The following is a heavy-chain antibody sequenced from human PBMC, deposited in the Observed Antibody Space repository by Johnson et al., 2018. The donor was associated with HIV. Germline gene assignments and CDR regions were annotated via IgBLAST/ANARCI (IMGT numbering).Heavy chain of an antibody. Sequence: VQLVESGGGLVKPGGSLRLSCVASGFRFSDHYMSWIRQAPGKGLEWVSVIYSGGSTYYADSVKARFTISRENAKNSLYLQMNSLRAGDTAVYYCARGDYYDSCGPPVFDIWGQGTMVTVSS. CDR1: GFRFSDHY. V-gene: IGHV3-66*01. CDR3: ARGDYYDSCGPPVFDI. J-gene: IGHJ3*02. D-gene: IGHD3-22*01. CDR2: IYSGGST.